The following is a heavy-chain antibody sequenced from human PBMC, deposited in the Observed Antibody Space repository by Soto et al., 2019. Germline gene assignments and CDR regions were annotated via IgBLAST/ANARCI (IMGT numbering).Heavy chain of an antibody. CDR1: GFIVSSYY. Sequence: EVQLVESGGGLIQPGGSLRLSCVGSGFIVSSYYMSWVRQAPGKGLEWISVIYSGGSTYYADSVKGRFTISRDNSENTLYLQLNSLRAEDTSVYYCAKSGGNGWFADAFDVWGQGTMVTVSS. CDR2: IYSGGST. J-gene: IGHJ3*01. CDR3: AKSGGNGWFADAFDV. D-gene: IGHD6-19*01. V-gene: IGHV3-53*01.